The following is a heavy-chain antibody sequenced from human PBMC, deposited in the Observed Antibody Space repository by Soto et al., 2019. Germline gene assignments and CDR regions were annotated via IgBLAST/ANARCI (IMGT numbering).Heavy chain of an antibody. CDR2: IIPILGIA. CDR1: GGTFSSYT. J-gene: IGHJ5*02. Sequence: QVQLVQSGAEVKKPGSSVKVSCKASGGTFSSYTISWVRQAPGQGLEWMGRIIPILGIANYAQKFQGRVTITEDKSTSTAYMELSSLRSEDTAVYYCARGVEWLPHNWFDPWGQGNLVTVSS. V-gene: IGHV1-69*02. CDR3: ARGVEWLPHNWFDP. D-gene: IGHD5-12*01.